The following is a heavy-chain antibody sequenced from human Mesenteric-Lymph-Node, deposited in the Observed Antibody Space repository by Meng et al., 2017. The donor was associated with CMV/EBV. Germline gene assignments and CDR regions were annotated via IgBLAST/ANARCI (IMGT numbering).Heavy chain of an antibody. CDR2: INHRGST. V-gene: IGHV4-34*01. D-gene: IGHD3-3*01. J-gene: IGHJ4*02. CDR3: ARVGSSAYDFWNGPEDY. Sequence: SETLSLTCGVYGMSFSGYSWSWIRQSPGKGLEWIGEINHRGSTNYNPSLKSRVTISVDTSKNQFSLKLSSVTAADTAVYYCARVGSSAYDFWNGPEDYWGQGTLVTVSS. CDR1: GMSFSGYS.